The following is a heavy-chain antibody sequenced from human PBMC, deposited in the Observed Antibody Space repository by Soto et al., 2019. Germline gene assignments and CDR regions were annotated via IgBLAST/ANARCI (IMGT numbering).Heavy chain of an antibody. J-gene: IGHJ5*02. CDR2: ISAYNGDT. CDR1: GYTFTNYG. D-gene: IGHD2-2*01. V-gene: IGHV1-18*01. CDR3: VRGGAPAALSWFDP. Sequence: QVQLVQSGVEVKKPGASVKVSCKASGYTFTNYGISWVRQAPGQGLEWMGWISAYNGDTDYAQKLQGRITLTTDTPTTTAYMEWRSLISDVTAVDYCVRGGAPAALSWFDPWGQGTLVTVSS.